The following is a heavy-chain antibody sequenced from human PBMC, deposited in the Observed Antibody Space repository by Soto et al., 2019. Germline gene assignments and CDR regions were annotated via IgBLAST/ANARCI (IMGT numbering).Heavy chain of an antibody. J-gene: IGHJ4*02. CDR1: GGSISSYY. CDR3: ARVRYQLLGYYFDY. CDR2: IYYSGST. Sequence: PSETLSLTCTVSGGSISSYYWSWIRQPPGKGLEWIGYIYYSGSTNYNPSLKSRVTISVDTSKNQFSLKLSSVTAADTAVYYCARVRYQLLGYYFDYWGQGTLVTVSS. V-gene: IGHV4-59*01. D-gene: IGHD2-2*01.